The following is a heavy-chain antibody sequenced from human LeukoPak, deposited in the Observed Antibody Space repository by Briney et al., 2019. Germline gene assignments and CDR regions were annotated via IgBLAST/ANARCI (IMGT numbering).Heavy chain of an antibody. J-gene: IGHJ3*02. Sequence: GASVKVSCRASGYTFTSYGITWVRQAPGQGLEWMGWISTSNGDTNYAQKFQGRVTMTTDTSTSTAYMELRSLRFDDTAVYYCARAPVFADSSGKDAFDIWGQGTMVTVSS. V-gene: IGHV1-18*01. D-gene: IGHD3-22*01. CDR1: GYTFTSYG. CDR2: ISTSNGDT. CDR3: ARAPVFADSSGKDAFDI.